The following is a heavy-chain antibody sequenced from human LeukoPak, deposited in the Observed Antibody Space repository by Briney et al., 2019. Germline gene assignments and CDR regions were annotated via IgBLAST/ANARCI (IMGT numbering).Heavy chain of an antibody. Sequence: PGGSLRLSCAASGFTFSSYSMNWVRQAPGKGLEWVSSISSSSSYIYYADSVKGRFTISRDNAKNSLYLQMNSLRAEDTAVYYCGRALRTGSFQLDYWGQGTLVTVSS. CDR2: ISSSSSYI. CDR3: GRALRTGSFQLDY. V-gene: IGHV3-21*01. CDR1: GFTFSSYS. D-gene: IGHD3/OR15-3a*01. J-gene: IGHJ4*02.